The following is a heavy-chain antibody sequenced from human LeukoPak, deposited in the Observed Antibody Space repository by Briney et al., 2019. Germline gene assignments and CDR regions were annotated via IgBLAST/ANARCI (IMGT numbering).Heavy chain of an antibody. J-gene: IGHJ4*02. V-gene: IGHV3-30*18. Sequence: GRSLRLSCAASGFTFSSYGMHWVRQAPGKGLEWVAVISYDGSNKYYADSVKGRFTISRDNSKNTLYLQMNSLRAEDTAVYYCAKGLHYWGQGTLVTVSS. CDR1: GFTFSSYG. CDR2: ISYDGSNK. CDR3: AKGLHY.